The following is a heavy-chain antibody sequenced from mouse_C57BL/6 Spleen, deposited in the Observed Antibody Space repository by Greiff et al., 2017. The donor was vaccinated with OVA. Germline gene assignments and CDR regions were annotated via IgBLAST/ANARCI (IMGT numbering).Heavy chain of an antibody. CDR3: ARSGFAY. V-gene: IGHV1-50*01. CDR2: IDPSDSYT. J-gene: IGHJ3*01. CDR1: GYTFTSYW. Sequence: VQLQQPGAELVKPGASVKLSCKASGYTFTSYWMQWVKQRPGQGLEWIGEIDPSDSYTNYNQKFKGKATLTVDTSSSTAYMQLSSLTSEYSAVYYCARSGFAYWGQGTLVTVSA.